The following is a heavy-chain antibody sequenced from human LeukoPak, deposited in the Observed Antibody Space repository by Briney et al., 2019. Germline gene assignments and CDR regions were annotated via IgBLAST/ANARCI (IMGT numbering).Heavy chain of an antibody. Sequence: GGSLRLSCAASGFTFSSYSMNWVRQAPGKGLEWVSYISSSSSTIYYADSVKGRFTISRDNAKNSLYLQMSSLRAEDTAVYYCATIRTPSYYYGSGAYDFDYWGQGTLVTVSS. CDR1: GFTFSSYS. CDR2: ISSSSSTI. J-gene: IGHJ4*02. V-gene: IGHV3-48*01. CDR3: ATIRTPSYYYGSGAYDFDY. D-gene: IGHD3-10*01.